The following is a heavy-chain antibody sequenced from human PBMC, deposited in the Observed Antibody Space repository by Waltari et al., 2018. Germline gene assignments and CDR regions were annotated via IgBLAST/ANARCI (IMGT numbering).Heavy chain of an antibody. CDR1: GFTFSSYW. D-gene: IGHD3-9*01. J-gene: IGHJ3*02. V-gene: IGHV3-7*04. CDR2: IKQEGSGK. CDR3: ARGGVLRYFDWLPRDAFDI. Sequence: EVQLVESGGGLVQPGGSLRLSCAASGFTFSSYWMSWVRQAPGKGREWVANIKQEGSGKYYVASVKGRFTISRDNAKNSLYLQMNSLRAEDTAVYYCARGGVLRYFDWLPRDAFDIWGQGTMVTVSS.